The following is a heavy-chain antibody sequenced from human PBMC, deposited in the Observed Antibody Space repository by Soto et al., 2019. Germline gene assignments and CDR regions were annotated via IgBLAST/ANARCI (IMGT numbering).Heavy chain of an antibody. V-gene: IGHV1-69*12. Sequence: QVQLVQSGAEVKKPGSSVKVSCKASGGTFSSYAISWVRQAPGQGLEWMGGIIPIFGTANYAQKFQGRVTITADESTSTAYMELSSLRSEDTAVYYCAREDFDYGGIPADYWGQGTLVTVSS. CDR3: AREDFDYGGIPADY. J-gene: IGHJ4*02. CDR1: GGTFSSYA. CDR2: IIPIFGTA. D-gene: IGHD4-17*01.